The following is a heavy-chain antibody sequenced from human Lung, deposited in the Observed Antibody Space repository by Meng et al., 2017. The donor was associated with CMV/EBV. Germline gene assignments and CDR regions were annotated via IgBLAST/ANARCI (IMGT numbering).Heavy chain of an antibody. CDR2: IYYSGST. CDR1: GGSISSSAYY. J-gene: IGHJ5*02. V-gene: IGHV4-31*03. Sequence: TLSLXCTVSGGSISSSAYYWSWIRQHPGKGLEWIGYIYYSGSTYYNPSLKSRVTISVDTSNTQFSLTLSSVTAADTAVYYCARGPTPTISEGWFDPWGQGTLVTVSS. D-gene: IGHD3-3*01. CDR3: ARGPTPTISEGWFDP.